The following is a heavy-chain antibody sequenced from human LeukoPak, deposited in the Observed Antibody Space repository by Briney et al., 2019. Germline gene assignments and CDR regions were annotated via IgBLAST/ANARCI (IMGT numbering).Heavy chain of an antibody. Sequence: ASVKVSCKASGYTFTSYGISWVRQAPGQGLEWMGWISADNGITNYAQKLQGRVTITTDTSTSTAYMELRSLRFYDTAVYYCARSRVRTYAPMDVWGKGTTVTVSS. CDR2: ISADNGIT. D-gene: IGHD3-10*01. CDR1: GYTFTSYG. CDR3: ARSRVRTYAPMDV. V-gene: IGHV1-18*04. J-gene: IGHJ6*04.